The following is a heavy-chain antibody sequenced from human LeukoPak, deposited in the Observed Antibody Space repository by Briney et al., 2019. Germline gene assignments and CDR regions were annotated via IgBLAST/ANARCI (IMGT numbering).Heavy chain of an antibody. CDR1: GFTFSSHS. CDR2: ISSSSSYI. CDR3: ARGNYESSGYYRNSMYYFDY. V-gene: IGHV3-21*01. Sequence: GGSLRLSCAASGFTFSSHSMNWVRPAPGKGLEWVSSISSSSSYIYYATSVKGRFTSSRDNAKDSLYRQMNSLRAEDTAVYYCARGNYESSGYYRNSMYYFDYWGQGTLVTVSS. J-gene: IGHJ4*02. D-gene: IGHD3-22*01.